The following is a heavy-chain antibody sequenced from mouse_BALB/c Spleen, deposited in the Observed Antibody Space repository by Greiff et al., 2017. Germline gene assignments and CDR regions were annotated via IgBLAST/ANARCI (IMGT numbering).Heavy chain of an antibody. CDR3: ARDNYVSSYPDY. Sequence: EVHLVESGGGLVKPGGSLKLSCAASGFTFSDYYMYWVRQTPEKRLEWVATISDGGSYTYYPDSVKGRFTISRDNAKNNLYLQMSSLKSEDTAMYYCARDNYVSSYPDYGGQGTTLTVSS. D-gene: IGHD1-1*01. CDR1: GFTFSDYY. V-gene: IGHV5-4*02. CDR2: ISDGGSYT. J-gene: IGHJ2*01.